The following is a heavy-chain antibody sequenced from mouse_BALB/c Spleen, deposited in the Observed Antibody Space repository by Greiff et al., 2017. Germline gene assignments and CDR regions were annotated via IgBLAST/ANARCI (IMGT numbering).Heavy chain of an antibody. V-gene: IGHV14-1*02. CDR2: IDPENGNT. Sequence: VQLQQSGAELVRPGALVKLSCKASGFNFLDYYMHWVKQRPEQGLEWIGWIDPENGNTIYVPKFQGKASITADTSANTAYMQLSSLTSEDTAVYYCARNWTRRGRDYWGQGTTLTVSA. J-gene: IGHJ2*01. D-gene: IGHD3-3*01. CDR1: GFNFLDYY. CDR3: ARNWTRRGRDY.